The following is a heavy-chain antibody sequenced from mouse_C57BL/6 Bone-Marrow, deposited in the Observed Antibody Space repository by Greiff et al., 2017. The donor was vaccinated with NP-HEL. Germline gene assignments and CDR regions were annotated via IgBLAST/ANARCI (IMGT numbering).Heavy chain of an antibody. Sequence: QVQLQQSGAELVRPGTSVKVSCKASGYAFTNYLIEWVKQRPGQGLEWIGVINPGSGGTNYNEKFKGKATLTADKSSSTAYMQLSSLTSEDSAVYFCARSEDFDYWGQGTTLTVSS. CDR3: ARSEDFDY. J-gene: IGHJ2*01. CDR1: GYAFTNYL. V-gene: IGHV1-54*01. CDR2: INPGSGGT.